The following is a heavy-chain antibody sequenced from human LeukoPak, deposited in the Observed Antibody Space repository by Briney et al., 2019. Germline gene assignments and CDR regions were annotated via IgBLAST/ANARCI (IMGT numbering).Heavy chain of an antibody. CDR1: GFTFSSYS. CDR3: ARDRRYSYRFFDY. J-gene: IGHJ4*02. V-gene: IGHV3-21*01. D-gene: IGHD5-18*01. CDR2: ISSSSSYI. Sequence: GGSLRLSCAASGFTFSSYSMNWVRQAPGKGLEWVSSISSSSSYIYYADSVKGRFTISRDNAKNSLYLQMNSLRAEDTAVYYCARDRRYSYRFFDYWGQGTLVTVS.